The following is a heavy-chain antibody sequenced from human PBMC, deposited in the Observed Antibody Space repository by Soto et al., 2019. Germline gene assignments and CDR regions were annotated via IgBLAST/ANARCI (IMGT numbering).Heavy chain of an antibody. V-gene: IGHV4-31*03. CDR1: GGSISSGGYY. Sequence: PSETLSLTCTVSGGSISSGGYYWSRIRQHPGKGLEWIGYIYYSRSTYYNPSLKSRVTISVDTSKNQFSLKLSSVTAANTAVYYCARSGDNYNRLDYWGQGTPVTVSS. CDR2: IYYSRST. CDR3: ARSGDNYNRLDY. J-gene: IGHJ4*02. D-gene: IGHD1-1*01.